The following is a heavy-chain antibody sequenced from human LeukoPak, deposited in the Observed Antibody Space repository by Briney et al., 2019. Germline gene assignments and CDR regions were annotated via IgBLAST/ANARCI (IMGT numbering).Heavy chain of an antibody. V-gene: IGHV3-7*03. Sequence: GSLRLSCVASGFPFSSYWMTWVRQAPGKGLEWVANIKQDGSKKSYVDSVKGRFTISRDNAKNSLYLQMNSLRAEDTAVFYCASDRDFRLHYWGQGTLVTVSS. D-gene: IGHD2-21*02. CDR3: ASDRDFRLHY. CDR1: GFPFSSYW. J-gene: IGHJ4*02. CDR2: IKQDGSKK.